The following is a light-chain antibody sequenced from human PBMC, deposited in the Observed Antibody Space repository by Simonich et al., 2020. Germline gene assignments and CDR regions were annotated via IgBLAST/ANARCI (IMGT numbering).Light chain of an antibody. J-gene: IGKJ2*01. CDR1: QSVLYSSNNKNY. CDR2: WVS. V-gene: IGKV4-1*01. Sequence: DIVMTQSPDSLAVSLGERATINCKSSQSVLYSSNNKNYLAWYQQKPGQPPKLLIYWVSTRESGVPDRFSGSGSGTDFTLTISSLQAEDVAVYYCQQYYSTPYTFGQGTKLRSN. CDR3: QQYYSTPYT.